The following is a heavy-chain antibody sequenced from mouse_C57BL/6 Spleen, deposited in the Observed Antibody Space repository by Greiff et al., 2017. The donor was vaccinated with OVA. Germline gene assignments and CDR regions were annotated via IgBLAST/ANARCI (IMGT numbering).Heavy chain of an antibody. CDR3: AREFAY. J-gene: IGHJ3*01. Sequence: VQLQQSGPELVKPGASVKLSCKASGYAFSSSWMTWVKQRPGKGLEWIGRIYPGGGVTNYTGKFKGKATLTADKSSSTAYMQRSSLTAEDSAVYFWAREFAYWGQGTLVTVSA. CDR2: IYPGGGVT. V-gene: IGHV1-82*01. CDR1: GYAFSSSW.